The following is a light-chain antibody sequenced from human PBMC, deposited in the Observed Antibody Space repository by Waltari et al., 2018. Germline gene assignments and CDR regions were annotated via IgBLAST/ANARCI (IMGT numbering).Light chain of an antibody. J-gene: IGLJ3*02. V-gene: IGLV1-47*01. CDR3: ASWDGSLSGRV. Sequence: QSVLTQPPSASGTPGQRVLISCSGSSPNLGSNYVSWYQQIPGTAPKLLIYKNDQRPSGVPARFSGSKSGTSASLAISGLRSEDEADYFCASWDGSLSGRVFGGGTKLTVL. CDR1: SPNLGSNY. CDR2: KND.